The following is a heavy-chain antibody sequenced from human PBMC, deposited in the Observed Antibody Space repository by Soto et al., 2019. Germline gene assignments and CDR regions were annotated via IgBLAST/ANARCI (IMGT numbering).Heavy chain of an antibody. CDR3: AKDPGDYEIAY. CDR2: ISYDGSNK. D-gene: IGHD4-17*01. J-gene: IGHJ4*02. CDR1: GFTFSSYG. V-gene: IGHV3-30*18. Sequence: QVQLVESGGGVVQPGRSLRLSCAASGFTFSSYGMHWVRQAPGKGLEWVAVISYDGSNKYYADSVKGRFTISRDNSKNTLYLQMNSLRAEDTAVYYCAKDPGDYEIAYWGQGTLVTVSS.